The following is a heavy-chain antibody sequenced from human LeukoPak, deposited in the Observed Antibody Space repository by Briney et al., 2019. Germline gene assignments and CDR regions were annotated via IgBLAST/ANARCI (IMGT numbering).Heavy chain of an antibody. CDR2: ISAYNGNT. V-gene: IGHV1-18*01. D-gene: IGHD6-13*01. J-gene: IGHJ6*02. CDR1: GYTFTSYG. Sequence: GASVKVSCKASGYTFTSYGISWVRQAPGQGLEWMGWISAYNGNTNYAQKLQGRVTMTTDTSTSTAYMELRSLRSDDTAVYYCARDFIIAAAGRDYYYYGMDVWGQGTTVTVSS. CDR3: ARDFIIAAAGRDYYYYGMDV.